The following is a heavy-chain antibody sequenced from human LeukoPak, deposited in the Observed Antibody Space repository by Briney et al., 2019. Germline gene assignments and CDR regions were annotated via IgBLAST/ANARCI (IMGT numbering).Heavy chain of an antibody. CDR2: TWYDGSNK. V-gene: IGHV3-33*01. D-gene: IGHD3-16*01. CDR1: GFTFSSYG. J-gene: IGHJ6*02. CDR3: ARGYGYYYGMDV. Sequence: PGGSLRLSCAASGFTFSSYGMPWVRQAPGKGLEWVAVTWYDGSNKYYADSVKGRFTISRDNSKNTLYLQMNSLRAEDTAVYYCARGYGYYYGMDVWGQGTTVTVSS.